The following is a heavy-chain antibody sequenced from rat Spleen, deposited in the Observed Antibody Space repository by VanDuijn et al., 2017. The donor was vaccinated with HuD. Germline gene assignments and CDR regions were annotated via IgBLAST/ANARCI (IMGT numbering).Heavy chain of an antibody. V-gene: IGHV2-43*01. CDR3: TREGHTMDRATYWFAY. CDR1: GFSLTSYH. J-gene: IGHJ2*01. Sequence: QVQLKESGPGLVQPSQTLSLTCTVSGFSLTSYHVSWVRQPPGKGLEWMGVIWTGGSTAYNSLLKSRLSISKDTSKSQVFLKIYSMQTEDTAIYFCTREGHTMDRATYWFAYWGQGVMVTVSS. CDR2: IWTGGST. D-gene: IGHD1-9*01.